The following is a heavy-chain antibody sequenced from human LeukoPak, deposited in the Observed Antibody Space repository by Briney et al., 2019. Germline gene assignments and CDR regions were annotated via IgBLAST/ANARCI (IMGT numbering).Heavy chain of an antibody. V-gene: IGHV4-61*02. J-gene: IGHJ4*02. CDR3: ARDSTGGGYSYGLDY. Sequence: SETLSLTCTVSGGSISSGSYYWSWIRQPAGKGLEWIGRIYTSGSTNHNPSLKSRVTISVDTSKNQFSLKLSSVTAADTAVYYCARDSTGGGYSYGLDYWGQGTLVTVSS. CDR2: IYTSGST. CDR1: GGSISSGSYY. D-gene: IGHD5-18*01.